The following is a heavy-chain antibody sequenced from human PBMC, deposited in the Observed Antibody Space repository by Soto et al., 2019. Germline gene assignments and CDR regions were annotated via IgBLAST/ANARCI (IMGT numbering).Heavy chain of an antibody. CDR1: GFTFSTYA. CDR3: AKAEGSSYGTEYSQH. D-gene: IGHD6-13*01. CDR2: IISSGGST. Sequence: EVQLLESGGGLVQPGGSVRLSCAASGFTFSTYAMNWVRQAPGKGLEWVSLIISSGGSTYYADSVKGRFTISRDNSKNTLYLQMNSLRSDDTAVYYCAKAEGSSYGTEYSQHWGQGTLVTVSS. V-gene: IGHV3-23*01. J-gene: IGHJ1*01.